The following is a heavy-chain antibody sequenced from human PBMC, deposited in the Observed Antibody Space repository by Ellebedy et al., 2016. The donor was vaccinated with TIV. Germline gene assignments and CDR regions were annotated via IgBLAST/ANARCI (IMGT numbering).Heavy chain of an antibody. CDR2: IYSGGDA. V-gene: IGHV3-66*01. D-gene: IGHD2-21*02. J-gene: IGHJ4*02. CDR1: GFTVSGNY. Sequence: GGSLRLSCAASGFTVSGNYMSWVRQAPGKGLEWVSVIYSGGDAYYADSVKGRFTISRDNSKNTLYLQMSSLRPEDTAMYYCVKDRGDIIRDFDYWGQGTLVTVSS. CDR3: VKDRGDIIRDFDY.